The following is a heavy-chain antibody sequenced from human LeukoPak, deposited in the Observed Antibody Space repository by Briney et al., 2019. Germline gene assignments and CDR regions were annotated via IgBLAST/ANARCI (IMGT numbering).Heavy chain of an antibody. CDR1: GFTFNNFP. V-gene: IGHV3-23*01. D-gene: IGHD6-13*01. J-gene: IGHJ4*02. CDR2: INPSGGDP. CDR3: AKDWAAGG. Sequence: PGGSLRLSCAASGFTFNNFPMSWVRQAPGKGLEWVSAINPSGGDPYFPDSVRGRFTISRDNSKNTLYLQMNSLRAEDTAVYCCAKDWAAGGWGQGTLVTVSS.